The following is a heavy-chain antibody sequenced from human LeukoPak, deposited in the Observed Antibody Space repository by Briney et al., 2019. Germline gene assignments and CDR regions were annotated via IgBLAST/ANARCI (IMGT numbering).Heavy chain of an antibody. CDR3: ATLNSFGHDY. CDR2: TDTDGRTT. Sequence: PGGSLRLSCAASGFTFSSFWMHWVRQPPGKGLVWVSRTDTDGRTTTYADSVKGRSTISRDNARNTVYLQINSLRAEDTAVYYCATLNSFGHDYWGQGILVTVSS. CDR1: GFTFSSFW. V-gene: IGHV3-74*01. D-gene: IGHD5-18*01. J-gene: IGHJ4*02.